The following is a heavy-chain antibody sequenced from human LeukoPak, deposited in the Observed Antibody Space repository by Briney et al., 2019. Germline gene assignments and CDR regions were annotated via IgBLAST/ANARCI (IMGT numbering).Heavy chain of an antibody. D-gene: IGHD3-16*01. Sequence: GGSLRLSCVASGFIFTDHWMSWVRQAPGKGLDWVANIKEDESAKFYADSVRGRFTISRDNAKNSVYLEMNNLRVEDTAVYYCARAVDVTDYWGRGTLVTVSS. J-gene: IGHJ4*02. CDR3: ARAVDVTDY. CDR2: IKEDESAK. CDR1: GFIFTDHW. V-gene: IGHV3-7*01.